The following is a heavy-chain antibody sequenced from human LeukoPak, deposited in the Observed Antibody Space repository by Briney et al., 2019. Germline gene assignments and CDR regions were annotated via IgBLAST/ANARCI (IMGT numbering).Heavy chain of an antibody. CDR2: IYYSGST. Sequence: SQTLSLTCTVSGGSISSGDYYWSWIRQPPGKGLEWIGYIYYSGSTYYNPSLKSRVTISVDTSKNQFSLKLSSVTAADTAVYYCARTSSTYCGGDCYPTSFDYWGQGTLVTVSS. J-gene: IGHJ4*02. D-gene: IGHD2-21*02. CDR1: GGSISSGDYY. CDR3: ARTSSTYCGGDCYPTSFDY. V-gene: IGHV4-30-4*01.